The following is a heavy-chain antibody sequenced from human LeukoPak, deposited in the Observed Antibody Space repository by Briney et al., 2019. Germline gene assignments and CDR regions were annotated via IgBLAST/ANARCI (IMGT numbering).Heavy chain of an antibody. CDR3: ARLKPHCSSTSCYHPSVYYFYY. D-gene: IGHD2-2*01. CDR2: IYPRDSDT. Sequence: GESLKISRKGSGYSFTSYWIGWVRQMPGKGLECVGIIYPRDSDTRYSPSFQGQVTISADKSIRTAYLQWSSLKASDTAMYYCARLKPHCSSTSCYHPSVYYFYYWGQGTLGTVSS. V-gene: IGHV5-51*01. CDR1: GYSFTSYW. J-gene: IGHJ4*02.